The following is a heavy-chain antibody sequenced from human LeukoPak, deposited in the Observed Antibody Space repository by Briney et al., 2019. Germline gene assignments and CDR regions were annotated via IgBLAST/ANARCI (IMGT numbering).Heavy chain of an antibody. V-gene: IGHV3-23*01. CDR3: AKANSGSHKGWFDP. CDR2: ISGSGGST. CDR1: GFTFSSYA. J-gene: IGHJ5*02. D-gene: IGHD1-26*01. Sequence: GGSLRLSCAASGFTFSSYAMSWVRQAPGKGLEWVSAISGSGGSTYYADSVKGRFTISRDNSKNTLYLQMNSLRAEDTAVYYYAKANSGSHKGWFDPWGQGTLVTVSS.